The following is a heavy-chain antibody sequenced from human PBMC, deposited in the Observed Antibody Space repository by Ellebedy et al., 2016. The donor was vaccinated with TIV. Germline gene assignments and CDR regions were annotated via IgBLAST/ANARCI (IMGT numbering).Heavy chain of an antibody. CDR1: GFTFSNYF. CDR3: ARPDSEDNYMDF. V-gene: IGHV3-33*01. J-gene: IGHJ6*03. Sequence: GESLKISXAASGFTFSNYFMHWVRQAPGKGLEWVAVIWNDGSNEDYAASVKGRFTISRDDSKNTLYLQMNSLRGEDTAVYYCARPDSEDNYMDFWGKGTAVTVSS. CDR2: IWNDGSNE.